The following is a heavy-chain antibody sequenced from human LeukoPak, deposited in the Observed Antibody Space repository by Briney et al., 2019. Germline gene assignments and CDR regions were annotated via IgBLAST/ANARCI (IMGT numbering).Heavy chain of an antibody. J-gene: IGHJ5*02. D-gene: IGHD3-10*02. V-gene: IGHV2-5*01. CDR2: IFWNDDK. CDR1: GFSLSTTTMG. Sequence: SGPTLVNPTQTLTLPCTFSGFSLSTTTMGVGWIRQPPGKALEWLALIFWNDDKRYSPSLTSRLTVIKDTSKNQVVLTMTNMDPVDTATYFCAHIVLGDNWFDPWGQGTLVTVSS. CDR3: AHIVLGDNWFDP.